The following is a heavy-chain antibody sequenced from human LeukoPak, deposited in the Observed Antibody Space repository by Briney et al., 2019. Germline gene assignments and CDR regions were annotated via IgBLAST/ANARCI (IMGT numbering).Heavy chain of an antibody. D-gene: IGHD2-15*01. CDR2: IYWDDDE. CDR1: GFSLSTSGVG. V-gene: IGHV2-5*02. CDR3: AHSWRSQGCNGGSCYEFHY. J-gene: IGHJ4*02. Sequence: SGRTLVNPTQTLTLTCTFSGFSLSTSGVGVGLIRQPRGKALEWLAFIYWDDDERLSPSLKSRLTITKDTSKNQVVLTMTNKYPVDTATYYCAHSWRSQGCNGGSCYEFHYWGQGTLVAVSS.